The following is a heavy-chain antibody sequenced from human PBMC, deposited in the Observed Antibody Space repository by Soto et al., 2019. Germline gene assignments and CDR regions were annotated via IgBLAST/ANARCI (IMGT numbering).Heavy chain of an antibody. CDR1: GFSLSTSGVG. CDR3: AHRYFDWLWDY. D-gene: IGHD3-9*01. J-gene: IGHJ4*02. CDR2: IYWDDDK. V-gene: IGHV2-5*02. Sequence: QITLKESGPTLVKPTQTLTLTCTFSGFSLSTSGVGVGWIRQPPGKALEWLALIYWDDDKRYSPSLKSRLTITKDTSKHQVVLTMTNMDPVDTATYYCAHRYFDWLWDYWGQGTLVTVSS.